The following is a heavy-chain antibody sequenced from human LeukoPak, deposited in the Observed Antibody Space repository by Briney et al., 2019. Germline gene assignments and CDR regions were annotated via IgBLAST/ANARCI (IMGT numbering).Heavy chain of an antibody. CDR1: GGSFSGYY. CDR3: AREGGIKDY. CDR2: INHSGST. V-gene: IGHV4-34*01. D-gene: IGHD3-16*01. Sequence: KPPETLSLTCAVYGGSFSGYYWSWIRQPPGKGLEWIGEINHSGSTNYNPSLKSRVTISVDTSKNQFSLKLSSVTAADTAVYYCAREGGIKDYWGQGTLVTVSS. J-gene: IGHJ4*02.